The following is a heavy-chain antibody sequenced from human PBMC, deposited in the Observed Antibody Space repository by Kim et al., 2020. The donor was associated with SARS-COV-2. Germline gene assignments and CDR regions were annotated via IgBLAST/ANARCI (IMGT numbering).Heavy chain of an antibody. D-gene: IGHD5-12*01. V-gene: IGHV3-9*01. CDR1: GFTFDDYA. Sequence: GGSLRLSCAASGFTFDDYAMHWVRQAPGKGLEWVSGMSWNSGSIGYADSVKGRFTISRDNAKNSLYLQMNSPRAEDTALYYCAKAGGYDFRYYYYYMDV. J-gene: IGHJ6*03. CDR2: MSWNSGSI. CDR3: AKAGGYDFRYYYYYMDV.